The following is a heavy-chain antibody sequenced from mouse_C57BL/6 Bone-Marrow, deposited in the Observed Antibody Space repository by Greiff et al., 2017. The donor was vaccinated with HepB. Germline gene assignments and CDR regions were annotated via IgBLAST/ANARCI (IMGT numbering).Heavy chain of an antibody. Sequence: EVMLVESGGGLVQPGGSLKLSCAASGFTFSDYYMYWVRQTPEKRLEWVAYISNGGGSTYYPDTVKGRFTISRDNAKNTLYLQMSRLKSEDTAMYYCARGRGFLYFDYGGQGTTLTVSS. CDR1: GFTFSDYY. V-gene: IGHV5-12*01. J-gene: IGHJ2*01. CDR3: ARGRGFLYFDY. CDR2: ISNGGGST.